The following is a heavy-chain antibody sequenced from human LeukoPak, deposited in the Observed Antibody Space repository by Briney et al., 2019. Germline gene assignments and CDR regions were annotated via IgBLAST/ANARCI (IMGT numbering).Heavy chain of an antibody. CDR3: ASGIMFGTTGTTHPKKYYYYGMDV. J-gene: IGHJ6*04. Sequence: SVKVSCKASGGTFSSYAISCVRQAPGQGLEWMGGIIPIFGTANYAQKFQGRVTITADKSTSTAYMELSSLRSEDTAVYYCASGIMFGTTGTTHPKKYYYYGMDVWGKGTTVTVSS. CDR2: IIPIFGTA. D-gene: IGHD1-1*01. V-gene: IGHV1-69*06. CDR1: GGTFSSYA.